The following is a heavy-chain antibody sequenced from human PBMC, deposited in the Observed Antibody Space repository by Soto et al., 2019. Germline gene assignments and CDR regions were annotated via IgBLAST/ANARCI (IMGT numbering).Heavy chain of an antibody. CDR1: GFTLSGFD. V-gene: IGHV3-73*01. CDR3: TRRYCSGGGCYSDFDY. D-gene: IGHD2-15*01. Sequence: GGSLRLSCAASGFTLSGFDIHWVRQASGEGPEWVGRIKTKVESYATELAASVKGRFTISRDDPKNTAYLEMNSLKTEDTAVYYCTRRYCSGGGCYSDFDYWGQGALVTVSS. J-gene: IGHJ4*02. CDR2: IKTKVESYAT.